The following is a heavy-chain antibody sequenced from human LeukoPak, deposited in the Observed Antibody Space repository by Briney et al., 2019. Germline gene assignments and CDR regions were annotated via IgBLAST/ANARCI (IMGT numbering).Heavy chain of an antibody. V-gene: IGHV3-53*01. CDR1: GFTVSSNY. D-gene: IGHD2-15*01. Sequence: PGGSLRLSCAASGFTVSSNYMSWVRQAPGKGLEWVSVIYSGGSTYYANSVKGRFTISRDNSKNTLYLQMNSLRAEDTAAYYCARVEEYCSGGSCYPGHFGYWGQGTLVTVSS. CDR3: ARVEEYCSGGSCYPGHFGY. J-gene: IGHJ4*02. CDR2: IYSGGST.